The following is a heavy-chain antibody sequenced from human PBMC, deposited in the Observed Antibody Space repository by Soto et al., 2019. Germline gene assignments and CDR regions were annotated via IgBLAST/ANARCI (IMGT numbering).Heavy chain of an antibody. CDR3: ASGGNWFDP. Sequence: SETLSLTCHLSGCSISNYYWTWVRQSPEKGLEWIGYMYYNGNINYNPSLKSRVTISIDTSKNQFSLTLKSVTAADTAVYYCASGGNWFDPWGQGVLVPVSS. CDR1: GCSISNYY. D-gene: IGHD3-16*01. J-gene: IGHJ5*02. V-gene: IGHV4-59*01. CDR2: MYYNGNI.